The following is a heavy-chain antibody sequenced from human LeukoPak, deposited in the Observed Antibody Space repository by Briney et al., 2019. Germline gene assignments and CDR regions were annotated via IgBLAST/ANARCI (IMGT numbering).Heavy chain of an antibody. V-gene: IGHV3-21*01. Sequence: GGSLRLSCVASGFRFSGYVMKWVRQAPGKGLEWVSTISMSSSYMYYADSVRGRFTTSRDNAKNSLYLQMTSLRAEDAAVYYCAREDYSSGNPTIDHWGQGTLVTVSS. CDR3: AREDYSSGNPTIDH. J-gene: IGHJ4*02. D-gene: IGHD3-10*01. CDR2: ISMSSSYM. CDR1: GFRFSGYV.